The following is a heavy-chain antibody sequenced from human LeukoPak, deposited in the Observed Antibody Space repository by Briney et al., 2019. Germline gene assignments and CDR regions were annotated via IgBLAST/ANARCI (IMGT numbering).Heavy chain of an antibody. Sequence: GGSLRLSCAASGFTCSSYEMNWVRQAPGKGLEWVSYISSSGSTIYYADSVKGRFTISRDNAKNSLYLQMNSLRAEDTAVYYCARSERVTMIVVVITYFDYWGQGTLVTVSS. CDR2: ISSSGSTI. D-gene: IGHD3-22*01. CDR1: GFTCSSYE. CDR3: ARSERVTMIVVVITYFDY. V-gene: IGHV3-48*03. J-gene: IGHJ4*02.